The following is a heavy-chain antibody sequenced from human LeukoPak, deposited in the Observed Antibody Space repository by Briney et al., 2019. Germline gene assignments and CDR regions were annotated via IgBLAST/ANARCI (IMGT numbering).Heavy chain of an antibody. CDR1: GFAFSNSW. CDR3: ARDPYSGSYGAYYYYYMDV. D-gene: IGHD1-26*01. V-gene: IGHV3-74*03. CDR2: INSDGNPT. Sequence: GGSLRLSCAASGFAFSNSWMHWVRQAPGTGLVWVSLINSDGNPTTADSVKGRFTISRDNAKNTLYRQMNSLRAEDTAVYYCARDPYSGSYGAYYYYYMDVWGKGTTVTISS. J-gene: IGHJ6*03.